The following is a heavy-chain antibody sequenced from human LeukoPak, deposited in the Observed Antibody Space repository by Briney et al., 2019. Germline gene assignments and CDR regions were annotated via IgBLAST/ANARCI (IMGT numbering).Heavy chain of an antibody. Sequence: ASVKVSCKASGYTFTNYYMHWVRKAPGQGLEWMGIINPSGGSTSYAQKFQGRVTMARDTSTSTVYMELSSLRSEDTAVYYCARVCLDLRFGYWGQGTLVTVSS. V-gene: IGHV1-46*01. J-gene: IGHJ4*02. CDR1: GYTFTNYY. CDR2: INPSGGST. CDR3: ARVCLDLRFGY. D-gene: IGHD1-1*01.